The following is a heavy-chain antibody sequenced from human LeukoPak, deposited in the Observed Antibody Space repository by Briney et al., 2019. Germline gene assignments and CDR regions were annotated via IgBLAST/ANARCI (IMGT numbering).Heavy chain of an antibody. CDR2: IYYSGST. CDR1: GGSISSGDYY. CDR3: AREHIANPYSSGSGAGGIDY. D-gene: IGHD6-19*01. Sequence: SETLSLTCTVSGGSISSGDYYWSWIRQPPGKGLEWIGYIYYSGSTYYNPSLKSRVTISVDTSKNQFSLKLSSVTAADTAVYYCAREHIANPYSSGSGAGGIDYWGQGTLVTVSS. J-gene: IGHJ4*02. V-gene: IGHV4-30-4*01.